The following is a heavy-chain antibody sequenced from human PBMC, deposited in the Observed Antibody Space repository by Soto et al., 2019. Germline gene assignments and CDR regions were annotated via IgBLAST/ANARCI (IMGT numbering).Heavy chain of an antibody. CDR3: ARDPDYYDSSGSLTRFDP. Sequence: RASVKVSCKASGYTFTSYYMHWVRQAPGQGLEWMGIINPSGGSTSYAQKFQGRVTMTRDTSTSTVYMELSSLRSEDTAVYYCARDPDYYDSSGSLTRFDPWGQGTLVTVSS. D-gene: IGHD3-22*01. V-gene: IGHV1-46*01. CDR1: GYTFTSYY. CDR2: INPSGGST. J-gene: IGHJ5*02.